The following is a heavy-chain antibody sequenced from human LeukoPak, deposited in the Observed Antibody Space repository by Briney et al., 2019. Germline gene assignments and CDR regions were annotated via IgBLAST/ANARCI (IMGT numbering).Heavy chain of an antibody. CDR1: GFTFSNYA. D-gene: IGHD3-10*01. CDR2: IRYDGSNK. CDR3: AKAPLLWFGEQRNIDY. V-gene: IGHV3-30*02. J-gene: IGHJ4*02. Sequence: PGGSLRLSCAASGFTFSNYAMHWVRQAPGKGLEWVAFIRYDGSNKYYADSVKGRFTISRDNSKNTLYLQMNSLRAEDTAVYDCAKAPLLWFGEQRNIDYWGQGTLVAVSS.